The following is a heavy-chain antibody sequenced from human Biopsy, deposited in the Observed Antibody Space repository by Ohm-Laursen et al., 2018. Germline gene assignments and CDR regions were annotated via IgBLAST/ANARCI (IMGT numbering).Heavy chain of an antibody. CDR1: GFTFATYG. J-gene: IGHJ2*01. D-gene: IGHD4/OR15-4a*01. V-gene: IGHV3-23*01. Sequence: GSLRLSCSASGFTFATYGMSWVRQAPGKGLEWVSGISSSGNSTYYAGSVKGRFTISRDNSKNTLYLQLNSLRVDDTAVYYCAKDRRTMRIWYFDLWGRGTLVTVSS. CDR2: ISSSGNST. CDR3: AKDRRTMRIWYFDL.